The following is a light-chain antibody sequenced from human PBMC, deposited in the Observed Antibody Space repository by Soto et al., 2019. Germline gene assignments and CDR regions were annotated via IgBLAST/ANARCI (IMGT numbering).Light chain of an antibody. Sequence: QSALTQPASVSGSPGQSITISCTGTSSDVAAYNFVSWYQQHPGEVPKLMIYEVIKRPSGISDRFSGSKSGNTASLTISGLQAEDEDEYYCSVYTHYNTVIFGGGTKLTVL. J-gene: IGLJ2*01. V-gene: IGLV2-14*03. CDR3: SVYTHYNTVI. CDR2: EVI. CDR1: SSDVAAYNF.